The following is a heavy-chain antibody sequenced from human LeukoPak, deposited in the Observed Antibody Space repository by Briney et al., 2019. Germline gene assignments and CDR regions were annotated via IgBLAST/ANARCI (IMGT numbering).Heavy chain of an antibody. J-gene: IGHJ4*02. D-gene: IGHD3-22*01. Sequence: GGSLRLSCAASGFTFSSYVMHWVRQAPGEGLEWVAIISYDGSNEYYADSVKGRFTISRDNSKNTLYLQMNSLRAEDTAVYCCAKDYYYDSSGYGYFDYWGQGTLVTVSS. CDR3: AKDYYYDSSGYGYFDY. V-gene: IGHV3-30*04. CDR2: ISYDGSNE. CDR1: GFTFSSYV.